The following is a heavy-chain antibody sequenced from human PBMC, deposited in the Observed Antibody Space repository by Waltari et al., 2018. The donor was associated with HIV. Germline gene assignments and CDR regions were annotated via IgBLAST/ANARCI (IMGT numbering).Heavy chain of an antibody. CDR2: ISYSGTT. D-gene: IGHD2-8*01. CDR1: GGSISSSSYF. CDR3: ARRGPYCNNGVCYFDF. Sequence: QLQLQESGQGLVKPSETLSLTCAVSGGSISSSSYFWAWIRQPPGKGLEWIGSISYSGTTYYNPSLKSRLTISVDTSKNQFSLKLSSVTAADTAVYYCARRGPYCNNGVCYFDFWGQGTLVTVSS. V-gene: IGHV4-39*01. J-gene: IGHJ4*02.